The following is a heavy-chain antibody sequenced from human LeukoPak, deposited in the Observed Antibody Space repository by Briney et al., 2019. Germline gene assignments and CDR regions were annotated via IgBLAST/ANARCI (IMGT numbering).Heavy chain of an antibody. D-gene: IGHD6-19*01. J-gene: IGHJ4*02. CDR3: ARDRGPDSSGWFTAEYYFDY. CDR2: INPNSGGT. Sequence: GASVKVSCKASGYTFTDYYMHWVRQAPGQGLEWMGWINPNSGGTNYAQKFQGWVTMTRDTSISTAYMELGRLRSDDTAVYYCARDRGPDSSGWFTAEYYFDYWGQGTLVTVSS. CDR1: GYTFTDYY. V-gene: IGHV1-2*04.